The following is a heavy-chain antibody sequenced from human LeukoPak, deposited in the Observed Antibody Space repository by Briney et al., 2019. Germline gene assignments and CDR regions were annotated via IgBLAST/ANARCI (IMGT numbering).Heavy chain of an antibody. J-gene: IGHJ5*02. CDR3: ARVGPRYFDWLLSWGNWFDP. D-gene: IGHD3-9*01. CDR2: IYYSGST. CDR1: GGSISSYY. Sequence: ASETLSPTCTVSGGSISSYYWSWIRQPPGKGLEWIGYIYYSGSTNYNPSLKSRVTISVDTSKNQFSLKLSSVTAADTAVYYCARVGPRYFDWLLSWGNWFDPWGQGTLVTVSS. V-gene: IGHV4-59*01.